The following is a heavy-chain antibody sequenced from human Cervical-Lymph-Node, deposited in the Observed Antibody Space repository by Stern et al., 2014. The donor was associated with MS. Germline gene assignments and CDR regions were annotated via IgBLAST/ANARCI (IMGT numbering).Heavy chain of an antibody. Sequence: EVHLVESGGGLVQPGRSLRLSCAGSGFTFDEYAIHWVRQGPGKGLEWVSGITWNSGVIGYADSVKGRFTISREHGKNSLYLQMNNLRPEDTALYYCAKDPLHMAVTGVDWYFDLWGRGTLVTVSS. CDR2: ITWNSGVI. D-gene: IGHD6-19*01. J-gene: IGHJ2*01. V-gene: IGHV3-9*01. CDR1: GFTFDEYA. CDR3: AKDPLHMAVTGVDWYFDL.